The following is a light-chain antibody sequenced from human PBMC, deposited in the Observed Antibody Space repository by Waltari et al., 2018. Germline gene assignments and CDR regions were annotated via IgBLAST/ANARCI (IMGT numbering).Light chain of an antibody. CDR3: ASWTDSDTLKLL. CDR1: SDVGGSNY. J-gene: IGLJ2*01. Sequence: QSALTQPASVSGSPGQSITISCTGSDVGGSNYVSWYQQHPGKAPQVMIYDVTDRPSGFSTRFSASKSGDTASLTISGLQAEDEADYYCASWTDSDTLKLLFGGGTKLTVL. V-gene: IGLV2-14*03. CDR2: DVT.